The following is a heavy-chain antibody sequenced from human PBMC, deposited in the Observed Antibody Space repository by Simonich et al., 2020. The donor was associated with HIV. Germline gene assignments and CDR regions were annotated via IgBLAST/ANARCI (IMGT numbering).Heavy chain of an antibody. J-gene: IGHJ4*02. CDR1: GGSIRSSSYY. CDR2: IYYSGST. Sequence: QLQLQESGPGLVKPSETLSLTCTVSGGSIRSSSYYWGWIRQPPGKGLGWIGSIYYSGSTYYNPSLKSRVTISVDTSKNQFSLKLSSVTAADTAVYYCARREDEAIGGYFNYWGQGTLVTVSS. CDR3: ARREDEAIGGYFNY. V-gene: IGHV4-39*01.